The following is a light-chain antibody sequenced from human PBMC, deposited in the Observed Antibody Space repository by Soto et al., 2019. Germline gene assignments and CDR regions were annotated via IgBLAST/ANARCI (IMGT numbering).Light chain of an antibody. CDR3: QQYNSYYP. J-gene: IGKJ2*01. V-gene: IGKV1-5*01. CDR2: DVS. Sequence: DIQMTHSTSTLAAAVGEIVTITFHASQSISGWLAWYQQKPGKAPKLLIYDVSSLESGVPSRFSGSGSGTEFTLTISSLQPDDFATYYCQQYNSYYPFGQGTKVDI. CDR1: QSISGW.